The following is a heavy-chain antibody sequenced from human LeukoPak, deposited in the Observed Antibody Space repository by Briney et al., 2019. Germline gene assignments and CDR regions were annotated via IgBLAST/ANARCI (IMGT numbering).Heavy chain of an antibody. D-gene: IGHD3-3*01. V-gene: IGHV1-69*13. CDR1: GGTFSSYA. J-gene: IGHJ3*02. Sequence: SVKVSCRASGGTFSSYAISWVRQAPGQGREWMGGIIPIFGTANYAQKFQGRVTITADESTSTAYMELSSLRSEDTAVYYCARGEDYDFRNGFRGAFDIWGQGTMVTVSS. CDR3: ARGEDYDFRNGFRGAFDI. CDR2: IIPIFGTA.